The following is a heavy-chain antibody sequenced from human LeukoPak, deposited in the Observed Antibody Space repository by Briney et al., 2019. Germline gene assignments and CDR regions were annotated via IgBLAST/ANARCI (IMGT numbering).Heavy chain of an antibody. Sequence: GGSLRLSCAASGFTLTNYWMSWVRQAPGKGLEWVSAISGSGGSTYYADSVKGRFTISRDNSKNTLYLQMNSLRAEDTAVYYCAKDQRWDYGSPFDYWGQGTLVTVSS. CDR2: ISGSGGST. CDR3: AKDQRWDYGSPFDY. CDR1: GFTLTNYW. V-gene: IGHV3-23*01. D-gene: IGHD3-10*01. J-gene: IGHJ4*02.